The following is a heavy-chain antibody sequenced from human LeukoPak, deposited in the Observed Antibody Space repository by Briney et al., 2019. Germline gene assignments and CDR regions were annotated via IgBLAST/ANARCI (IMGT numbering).Heavy chain of an antibody. CDR1: GGSISSGGYY. D-gene: IGHD1-1*01. CDR3: ARDRTMGYFDY. V-gene: IGHV4-31*03. CDR2: IYYSGST. J-gene: IGHJ4*02. Sequence: SETLSLTCTVSGGSISSGGYYWSWIRQHPGKGLEWIGYIYYSGSTYYNPSLKSRVTISVDTSKNQFSLKLSSVTAADTAVYFCARDRTMGYFDYWGQGTLVTVSS.